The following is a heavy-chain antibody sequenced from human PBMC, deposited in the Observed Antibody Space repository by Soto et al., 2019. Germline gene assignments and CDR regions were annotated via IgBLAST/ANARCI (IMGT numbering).Heavy chain of an antibody. D-gene: IGHD2-21*01. Sequence: QVQLVQSGAEVKKPGSSVKVSCKASGGTFSSYTISWVRQAPGQGLEWMGRIIPILGIANYAQKFQGRVTITADKSTSTAYMELSSLRSEDTAVYYCARARDGGETLNWFDTWGQGTLVTVSS. J-gene: IGHJ5*02. CDR3: ARARDGGETLNWFDT. CDR2: IIPILGIA. CDR1: GGTFSSYT. V-gene: IGHV1-69*02.